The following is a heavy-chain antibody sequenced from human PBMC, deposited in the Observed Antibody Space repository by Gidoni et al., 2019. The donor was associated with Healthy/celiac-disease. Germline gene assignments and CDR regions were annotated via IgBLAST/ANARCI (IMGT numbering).Heavy chain of an antibody. CDR1: GGTFSSSA. CDR2: IIPILSIA. V-gene: IGHV1-69*04. D-gene: IGHD5-12*01. J-gene: IGHJ6*02. Sequence: QVQLVQSGAEVKQPGSSVKVSCKASGGTFSSSAIRWVRKAPGQGLEWMGRIIPILSIANYAQKFQGRVTITADKSTSTAYMELSSLRSEDTAVYYCAVEMATIGGYYYYGMDVGGQGTTVTVSS. CDR3: AVEMATIGGYYYYGMDV.